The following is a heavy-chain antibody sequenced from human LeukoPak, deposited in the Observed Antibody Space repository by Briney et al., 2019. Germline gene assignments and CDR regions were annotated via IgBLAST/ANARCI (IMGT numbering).Heavy chain of an antibody. CDR3: AKVIGWELLLDY. J-gene: IGHJ4*02. Sequence: GGSLRLSCAASGFTFTSNAMSWVRQAPGRGLEWVSSISGGGGGTYYADSVKGRYTISRDNSKNTLYLQMNSLRAEDTAVYYCAKVIGWELLLDYWGQGTLVTVSS. CDR1: GFTFTSNA. V-gene: IGHV3-23*01. CDR2: ISGGGGGT. D-gene: IGHD1-26*01.